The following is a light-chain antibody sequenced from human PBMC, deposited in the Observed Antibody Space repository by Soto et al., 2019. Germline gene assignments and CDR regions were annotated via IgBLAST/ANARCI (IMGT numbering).Light chain of an antibody. J-gene: IGKJ4*01. V-gene: IGKV4-1*01. CDR2: WAS. Sequence: DIVMTQSPDSLAVSLGERATINCKSSQSVLYSSNNKNYLAWYQQKPGQPPKLLIYWASTRESGVPDRFSGRGSGTDFTLTISGLQAEDVGVYYCQQYYSTPLTFGGGTKVEIK. CDR3: QQYYSTPLT. CDR1: QSVLYSSNNKNY.